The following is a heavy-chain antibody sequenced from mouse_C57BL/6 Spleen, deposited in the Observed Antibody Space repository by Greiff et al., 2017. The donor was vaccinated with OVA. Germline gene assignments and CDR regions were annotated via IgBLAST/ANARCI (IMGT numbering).Heavy chain of an antibody. CDR3: VRHGDYDWDYYAMDY. D-gene: IGHD2-4*01. CDR1: GFSFNTYA. Sequence: EVQLQESGGGLVQPKGSLKLSCAASGFSFNTYAMNWVRQAPGKGLEWVARIRSKSNNYATYYADSVKDRFTISRDDSESMLYLQMNNLKTEDTAMYYCVRHGDYDWDYYAMDYWGQGTSVTVSS. V-gene: IGHV10-1*01. J-gene: IGHJ4*01. CDR2: IRSKSNNYAT.